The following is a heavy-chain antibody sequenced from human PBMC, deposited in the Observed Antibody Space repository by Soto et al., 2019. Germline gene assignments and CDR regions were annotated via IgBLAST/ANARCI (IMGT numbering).Heavy chain of an antibody. Sequence: GGSLRLSCAASGFIVRSNYMTWVRQAPGKGLEWVSVIYSSGNIYYPDSVKGRFTTSRDNSQNTFFLQMNSLRAEDTAVYYCARDSGMIRGNYGMDVWGQGTTVTVSS. J-gene: IGHJ6*02. V-gene: IGHV3-53*01. D-gene: IGHD3-10*01. CDR1: GFIVRSNY. CDR3: ARDSGMIRGNYGMDV. CDR2: IYSSGNI.